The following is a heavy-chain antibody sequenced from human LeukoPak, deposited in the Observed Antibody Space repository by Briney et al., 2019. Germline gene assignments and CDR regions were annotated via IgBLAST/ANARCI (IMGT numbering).Heavy chain of an antibody. V-gene: IGHV4-38-2*02. D-gene: IGHD2-21*01. Sequence: SETLSLTCTVSGYSISSGYYWGWIRQPPGKGLEWIGSIYHSGSTYYNPSLKSRVTISVDTSKNQFSLKLSSVTAADTAVYYCARDSELWSVIDYWGQGTLVTVSS. CDR1: GYSISSGYY. J-gene: IGHJ4*02. CDR2: IYHSGST. CDR3: ARDSELWSVIDY.